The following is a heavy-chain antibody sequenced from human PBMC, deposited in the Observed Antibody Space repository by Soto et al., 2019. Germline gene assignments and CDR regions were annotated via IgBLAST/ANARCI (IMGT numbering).Heavy chain of an antibody. D-gene: IGHD2-2*01. V-gene: IGHV3-53*01. Sequence: GGSLRLSCAASGFNVSSNYMSWVRQAPGKGLEWLSVIYSGGSTYYAESVKGRFTISRYNSKNTLNLQMNALRVEDTAVYYCARGPHVGISTSWGQGTLVTVSS. J-gene: IGHJ4*02. CDR2: IYSGGST. CDR3: ARGPHVGISTS. CDR1: GFNVSSNY.